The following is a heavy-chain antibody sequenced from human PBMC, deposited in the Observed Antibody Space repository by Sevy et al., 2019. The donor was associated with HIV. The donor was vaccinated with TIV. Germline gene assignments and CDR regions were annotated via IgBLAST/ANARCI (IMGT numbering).Heavy chain of an antibody. CDR1: GYRFTDYW. D-gene: IGHD3-10*01. V-gene: IGHV5-51*01. CDR2: IYPGDSDT. Sequence: GESLKISCKGSGYRFTDYWIVWVRQMPGKGLEWMGIIYPGDSDTTDSPSFQGQVTISVDKSISTAYLQWRSLKASDTAIFYCARGARGSLLSYYDYPMDVWGQGTTVTVSS. J-gene: IGHJ6*02. CDR3: ARGARGSLLSYYDYPMDV.